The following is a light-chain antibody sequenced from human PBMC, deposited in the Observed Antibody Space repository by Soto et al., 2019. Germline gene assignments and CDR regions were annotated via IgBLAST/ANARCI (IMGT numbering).Light chain of an antibody. Sequence: DIQMTQSPSTLSASVGDRVTITCRASQSISTHLAWYQQKPGKAPKLLISKASSLETGVPSRFSGSGSGTEFTLTISSLQPDDFATYYCQQYSSFSLTFGQGTKVDIX. V-gene: IGKV1-5*03. CDR3: QQYSSFSLT. CDR1: QSISTH. J-gene: IGKJ1*01. CDR2: KAS.